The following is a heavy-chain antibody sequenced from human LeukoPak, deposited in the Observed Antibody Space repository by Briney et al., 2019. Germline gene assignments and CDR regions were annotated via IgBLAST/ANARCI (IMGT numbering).Heavy chain of an antibody. V-gene: IGHV4-59*08. CDR3: ARHGSSWSRGAFDI. D-gene: IGHD6-13*01. CDR2: IYYSGST. CDR1: GGSISSYY. Sequence: SETLSLTCTVSGGSISSYYWSWIRQPPGKGLEWIGYIYYSGSTNYNPSLKSRVTISVDPPNNQFSLKLSSVTAADTAVYYCARHGSSWSRGAFDIWGQGTMVTVSS. J-gene: IGHJ3*02.